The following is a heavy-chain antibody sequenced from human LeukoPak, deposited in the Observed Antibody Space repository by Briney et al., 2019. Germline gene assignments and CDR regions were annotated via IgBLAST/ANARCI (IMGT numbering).Heavy chain of an antibody. CDR2: INPNSGGT. J-gene: IGHJ3*02. CDR3: ARASGSNDAFDI. Sequence: ASVKVSFKSSGYTFTGYYMHWVRQAPGQGLEWMGWINPNSGGTNYAQKFQGSVTMTRDTSISTAYMELSRLRSDDTAVYYCARASGSNDAFDIWGQGTMVTVSS. D-gene: IGHD1-26*01. CDR1: GYTFTGYY. V-gene: IGHV1-2*02.